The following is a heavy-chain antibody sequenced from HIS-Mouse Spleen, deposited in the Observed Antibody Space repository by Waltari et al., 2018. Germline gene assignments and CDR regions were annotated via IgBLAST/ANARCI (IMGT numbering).Heavy chain of an antibody. D-gene: IGHD1-7*01. J-gene: IGHJ4*02. CDR3: AGYNWNYGTDY. CDR1: GGSFSGYY. V-gene: IGHV4-34*01. Sequence: QVQLQQWGAGLLKPSETPSLTCAVYGGSFSGYYWSWIRQPPGKGLEWIGEINHSGSTNYNPSLKSRVTISVDTSKNQFSLKLSSVTAADTAVYYCAGYNWNYGTDYWGQGTLVTVSS. CDR2: INHSGST.